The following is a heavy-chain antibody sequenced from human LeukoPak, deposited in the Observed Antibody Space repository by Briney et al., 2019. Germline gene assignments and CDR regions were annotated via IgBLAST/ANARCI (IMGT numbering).Heavy chain of an antibody. Sequence: AASVKVSCKASGYSFTGYFIHWVRQAPGQGLEWMGWINPIGGGTNYAQKFQGRDTMTRDTSITTAYMEMSSLRSDDTAVYYCARDNGRGYPVYFAYWGQGTLVTVSS. CDR1: GYSFTGYF. D-gene: IGHD3-22*01. CDR2: INPIGGGT. CDR3: ARDNGRGYPVYFAY. J-gene: IGHJ4*02. V-gene: IGHV1-2*02.